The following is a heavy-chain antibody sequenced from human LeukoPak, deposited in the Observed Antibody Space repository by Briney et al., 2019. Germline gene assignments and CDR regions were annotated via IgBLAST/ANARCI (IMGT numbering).Heavy chain of an antibody. CDR2: IYSGGRT. V-gene: IGHV3-66*01. Sequence: GGSLRLSCAASGFTVSSHYMSWVRQAPGKGLEWVSVIYSGGRTYYAESVKGRFTISRDNSKNTIYPQMDSLRAEDTAVYHCARGLAAAGSYYFDYWGQGTLVSVSS. D-gene: IGHD6-25*01. J-gene: IGHJ4*02. CDR1: GFTVSSHY. CDR3: ARGLAAAGSYYFDY.